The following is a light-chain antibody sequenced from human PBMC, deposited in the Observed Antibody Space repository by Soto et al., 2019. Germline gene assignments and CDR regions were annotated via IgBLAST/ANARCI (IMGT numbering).Light chain of an antibody. CDR3: QQYNYFPLT. CDR2: DAS. J-gene: IGKJ4*01. CDR1: QDISNY. V-gene: IGKV1-33*01. Sequence: DIQMTQSPSSLSASVGDRVTITCQASQDISNYLNWYQQKPGKAPKLLIYDASNLETGVPSRFSGSVSGTDFTFTISSLQPKDIATFYCQQYNYFPLTFGGGTKVDIK.